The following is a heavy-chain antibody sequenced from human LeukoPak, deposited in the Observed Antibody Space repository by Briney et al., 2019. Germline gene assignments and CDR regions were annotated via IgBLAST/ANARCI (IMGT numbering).Heavy chain of an antibody. CDR1: GGTFSSYA. D-gene: IGHD3-10*01. Sequence: GASVKVSCKASGGTFSSYAISWVRQAPGQGLEWMGGIIPIFGTANYAQKFQGRVTITADESTSTAYMELSSLRSEDTAVYYCAGLVKFGENWFDPWGQGTLVTVSS. J-gene: IGHJ5*02. CDR3: AGLVKFGENWFDP. V-gene: IGHV1-69*13. CDR2: IIPIFGTA.